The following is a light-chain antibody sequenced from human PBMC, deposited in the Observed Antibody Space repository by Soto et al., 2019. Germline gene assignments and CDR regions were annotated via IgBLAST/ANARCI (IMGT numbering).Light chain of an antibody. V-gene: IGKV1-39*01. CDR1: QNINSY. Sequence: DIRMTQSPSSLSASVRDRVTLTCRASQNINSYLNWYQHKPGRAPKVLVYGATNLPSGVPSRFSGSGSGTEFTFTISSLQPEDFATYYCQQSHNAPLTFGGGTRVE. J-gene: IGKJ4*01. CDR3: QQSHNAPLT. CDR2: GAT.